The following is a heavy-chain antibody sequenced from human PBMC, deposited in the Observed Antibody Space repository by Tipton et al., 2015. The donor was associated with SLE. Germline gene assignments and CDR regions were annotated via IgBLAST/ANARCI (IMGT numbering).Heavy chain of an antibody. J-gene: IGHJ4*02. Sequence: TLSLTCTVSDDSISSYYWSWIRQPPGKGLEWIGYIYYGGSPNYNPSLKSRVTMSLDTSKNQFSLKLSSVTAADTAVYYCARGGSSWFRYYFDYWGQGTLVTVSS. D-gene: IGHD6-13*01. CDR2: IYYGGSP. V-gene: IGHV4-59*01. CDR3: ARGGSSWFRYYFDY. CDR1: DDSISSYY.